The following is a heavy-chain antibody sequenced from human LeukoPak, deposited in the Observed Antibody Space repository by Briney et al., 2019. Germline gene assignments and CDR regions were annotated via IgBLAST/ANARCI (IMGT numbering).Heavy chain of an antibody. D-gene: IGHD2-2*01. V-gene: IGHV1-2*06. CDR2: SNPNSGGT. Sequence: ASVMVSCKASGYIFTGYCMNRVRQAPGQWLEWMGRSNPNSGGTNYAQKFQGRVTMTRDTSISTAYMELSSLRSDDTAMYYCAREYCTSTSCQFYYFDYWGQGTLVTVSS. CDR1: GYIFTGYC. CDR3: AREYCTSTSCQFYYFDY. J-gene: IGHJ4*02.